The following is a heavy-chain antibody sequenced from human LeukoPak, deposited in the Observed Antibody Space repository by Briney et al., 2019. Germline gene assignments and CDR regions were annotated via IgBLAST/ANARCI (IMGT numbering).Heavy chain of an antibody. J-gene: IGHJ4*02. CDR1: GXTFSSYA. V-gene: IGHV3-23*01. D-gene: IGHD3/OR15-3a*01. Sequence: GGSLRLSCAASGXTFSSYAMSWVXQXPXXGLXWVSAIRVSGGSTYYADSVKGRFTISRDNSKNTLYLQMNSLRAEDTAVYYCAKRTGSYFDYWGQGTLVTVSS. CDR3: AKRTGSYFDY. CDR2: IRVSGGST.